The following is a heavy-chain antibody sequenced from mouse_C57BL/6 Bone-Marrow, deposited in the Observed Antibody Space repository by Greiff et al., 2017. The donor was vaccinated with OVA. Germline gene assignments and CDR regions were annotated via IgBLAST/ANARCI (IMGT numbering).Heavy chain of an antibody. J-gene: IGHJ4*01. Sequence: QVQLQQSGPGLVQPSQSLSITCTVTGFSLTSYGVHWVRQSLGKGLQELGVILRGGGTDYNAAFISRLRISKDKSKSQVFFKMNSLQADDTAIYYCASNDGYPYYYAMDYWGQGTSVTVSS. D-gene: IGHD2-3*01. CDR2: ILRGGGT. V-gene: IGHV2-2*01. CDR3: ASNDGYPYYYAMDY. CDR1: GFSLTSYG.